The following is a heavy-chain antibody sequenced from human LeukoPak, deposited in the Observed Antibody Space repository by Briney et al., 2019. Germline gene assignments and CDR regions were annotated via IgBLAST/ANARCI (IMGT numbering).Heavy chain of an antibody. CDR2: IYHSGST. CDR1: GGSISSYY. D-gene: IGHD3-10*01. V-gene: IGHV4-59*12. J-gene: IGHJ4*02. CDR3: ARSYYGSGSYLLDY. Sequence: SETLSLTCTVSGGSISSYYWSWIRQPPGKGLEWIGYIYHSGSTYYNPSLKSRVTISVDRSKNQFSLKLSSVTAADTAVYYCARSYYGSGSYLLDYWGQGTLVTVSS.